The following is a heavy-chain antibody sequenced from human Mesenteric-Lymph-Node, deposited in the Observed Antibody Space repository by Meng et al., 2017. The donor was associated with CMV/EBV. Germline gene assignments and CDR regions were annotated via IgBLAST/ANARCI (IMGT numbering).Heavy chain of an antibody. V-gene: IGHV1-2*02. J-gene: IGHJ4*02. CDR2: INPNTGDT. D-gene: IGHD4-23*01. CDR3: ARDGDGGNSFPDY. Sequence: ASVKVSCKASGYTFTSYDINWVRQATGQGLECMGSINPNTGDTYYAQKFQGRVTMTRDTFISTAYVEVSGLTSDDTAVYYCARDGDGGNSFPDYWGQGTVVTVSS. CDR1: GYTFTSYD.